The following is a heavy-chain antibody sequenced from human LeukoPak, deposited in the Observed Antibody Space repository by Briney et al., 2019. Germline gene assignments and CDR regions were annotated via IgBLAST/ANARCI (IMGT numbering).Heavy chain of an antibody. CDR2: ISSSGSTI. CDR1: GFTFSSYE. CDR3: AREPHRLRGLSYYGMDV. J-gene: IGHJ6*02. Sequence: GGSLRLSCAASGFTFSSYEMNWVRQAPGKGLEWVSYISSSGSTIYYADSVKGRFTISRDNAKNSLYLQMNSLRAEDTAVYYCAREPHRLRGLSYYGMDVWGQGTTVTVSS. D-gene: IGHD3-10*01. V-gene: IGHV3-48*03.